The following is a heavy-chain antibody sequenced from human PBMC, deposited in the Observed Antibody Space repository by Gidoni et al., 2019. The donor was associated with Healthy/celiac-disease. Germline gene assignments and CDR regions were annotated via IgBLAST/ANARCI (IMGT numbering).Heavy chain of an antibody. CDR3: ARSRITMTRKTPLDY. J-gene: IGHJ4*02. V-gene: IGHV1-2*02. Sequence: QVQLVQSGAEVKKPGASVKVSCKASGYTFTGYYMHWVRQAPGQGLEWMGWINPNSGGTNYAQKFQGRVTMTRDTSISTAYMELSRLRSDDTAVYYCARSRITMTRKTPLDYWGQGTLVTVSS. CDR1: GYTFTGYY. CDR2: INPNSGGT. D-gene: IGHD3-22*01.